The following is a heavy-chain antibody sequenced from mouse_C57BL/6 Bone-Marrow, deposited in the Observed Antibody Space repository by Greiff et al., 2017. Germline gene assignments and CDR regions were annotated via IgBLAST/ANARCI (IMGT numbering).Heavy chain of an antibody. D-gene: IGHD1-1*01. V-gene: IGHV14-4*01. CDR2: IDPENGDT. CDR1: GFNIKDDY. J-gene: IGHJ2*01. Sequence: EVQLQQSGAELVRPGASVKLSCTASGFNIKDDYMHWVKQRPEQGLEWIGWIDPENGDTEYASKFQGKATITADTSSNTAYLQLSSLTSEDTAVYYCTTLYGSSSVRYFDYWGQGTTLTVSS. CDR3: TTLYGSSSVRYFDY.